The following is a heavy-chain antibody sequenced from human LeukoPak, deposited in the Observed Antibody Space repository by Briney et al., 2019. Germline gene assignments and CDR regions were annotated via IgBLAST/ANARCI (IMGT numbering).Heavy chain of an antibody. CDR1: GGSISSYY. D-gene: IGHD6-13*01. CDR2: IYYSGST. Sequence: SETLSLTCTVSGGSISSYYWSWIRQPPGKGLEWIGYIYYSGSTNYNPSLKSRVTISVDTSKNQFSLKLSSVTAADTAVYYCARRGSSWSPFYGYWGQGTLVTVSS. V-gene: IGHV4-59*12. CDR3: ARRGSSWSPFYGY. J-gene: IGHJ4*02.